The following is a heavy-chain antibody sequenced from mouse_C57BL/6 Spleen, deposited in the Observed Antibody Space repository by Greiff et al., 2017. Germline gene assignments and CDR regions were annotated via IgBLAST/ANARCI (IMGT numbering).Heavy chain of an antibody. CDR3: AWDYDRIYSLDD. CDR1: GYTFTSYW. CDR2: IHPNSGST. J-gene: IGHJ2*01. D-gene: IGHD2-4*01. V-gene: IGHV1-64*01. Sequence: QVQLQQPGAELVKPGASVKLSCKASGYTFTSYWMHWVKQRPGQGLEWIGMIHPNSGSTNYNEKFKSKATLTVDKSSSTAYMQLSSLTSEDSAVYYCAWDYDRIYSLDDWSQGTTPTVSA.